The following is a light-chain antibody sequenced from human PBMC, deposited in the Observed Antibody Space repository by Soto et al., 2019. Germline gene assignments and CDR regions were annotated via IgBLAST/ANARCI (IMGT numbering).Light chain of an antibody. J-gene: IGKJ1*01. Sequence: EIVLTQSPGTLSLSPGERATLSCRASQSVGESLVWYPQKPGQAPRLLIYRVFNRATGIPDRFSGSGSGTDFTLTISRLEPEDFAVYYCQQFGGSPRTFGRGTKVERK. CDR2: RVF. CDR1: QSVGES. V-gene: IGKV3-20*01. CDR3: QQFGGSPRT.